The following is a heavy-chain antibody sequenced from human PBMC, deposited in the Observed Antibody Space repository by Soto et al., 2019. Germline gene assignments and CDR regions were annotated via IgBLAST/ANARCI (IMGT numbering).Heavy chain of an antibody. D-gene: IGHD3-10*01. Sequence: QVQLQESGPGLVKPSQTLSLTCTVSGGSISSGGYYWSWIRQHPGKGLEWIGYIYYSGSTYYNPSLKSRVTISVATSKNQFSLKLSCVTAADTAVYYCARELRFGEDYYGMDVWGQGTTVTVSS. V-gene: IGHV4-31*03. J-gene: IGHJ6*02. CDR1: GGSISSGGYY. CDR3: ARELRFGEDYYGMDV. CDR2: IYYSGST.